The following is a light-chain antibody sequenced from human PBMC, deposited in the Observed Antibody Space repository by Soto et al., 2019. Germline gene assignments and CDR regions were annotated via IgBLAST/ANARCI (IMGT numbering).Light chain of an antibody. CDR1: QDINNY. V-gene: IGKV1-33*01. CDR3: QQYNNYPYT. J-gene: IGKJ2*01. CDR2: GAS. Sequence: DIQMTRSPSSLSASVGDRVTITCQASQDINNYLNWYQQRPGKAPNLLIYGASNLEAGVPSRFSGSGSGTEFTFTISSLQAEDIATYYCQQYNNYPYTFGQGTKLEIK.